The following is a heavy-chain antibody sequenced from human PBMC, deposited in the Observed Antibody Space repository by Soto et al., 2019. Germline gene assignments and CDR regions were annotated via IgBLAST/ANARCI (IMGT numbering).Heavy chain of an antibody. CDR2: ISGSGSKT. V-gene: IGHV3-23*01. CDR3: AKDSSGYYRPCDS. D-gene: IGHD3-22*01. J-gene: IGHJ4*02. Sequence: GGSLSLSCAASGFTFSSYAMSWVRQAPGKGLEWVSAISGSGSKTYYADSVKGRFTISRDNAKNTLYLQMNSLRAEDTAVYYCAKDSSGYYRPCDSWGQGTLVTVSS. CDR1: GFTFSSYA.